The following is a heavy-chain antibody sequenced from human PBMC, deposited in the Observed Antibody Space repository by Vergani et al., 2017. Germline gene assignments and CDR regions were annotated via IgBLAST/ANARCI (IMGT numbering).Heavy chain of an antibody. CDR2: ISYDGTQK. J-gene: IGHJ4*02. D-gene: IGHD2-21*01. V-gene: IGHV3-30*03. CDR3: ATESSGPPCSQIGYFSE. CDR1: GFTSSYYG. Sequence: QVHLVESGGGVVQPGRSLRLSCVVSGFTSSYYGMHWVRQAPGKGLEWVAVISYDGTQKYYADSVKGRITISRDNSKSTLYLQMNSLTTEDTAVYYCATESSGPPCSQIGYFSEWGQGTLVTVSS.